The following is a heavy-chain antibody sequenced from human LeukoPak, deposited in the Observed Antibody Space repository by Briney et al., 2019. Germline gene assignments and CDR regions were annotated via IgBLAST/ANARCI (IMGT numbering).Heavy chain of an antibody. V-gene: IGHV5-51*01. Sequence: GESLKISCKGSGYSFTSYWIGWVRQMPGKGLEWMGIIYPGDSDTRYSPSFQGQVTISADKSISTAYLQWSSLKASDTAMYYCARRFFSSGLPGAFDIWGQGTMVTVSS. CDR1: GYSFTSYW. D-gene: IGHD3-22*01. J-gene: IGHJ3*02. CDR2: IYPGDSDT. CDR3: ARRFFSSGLPGAFDI.